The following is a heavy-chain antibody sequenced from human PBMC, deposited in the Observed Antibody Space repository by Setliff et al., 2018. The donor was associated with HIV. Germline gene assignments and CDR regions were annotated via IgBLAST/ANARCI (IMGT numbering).Heavy chain of an antibody. CDR2: IKSKTERGTT. CDR3: ARLKVDTIFGVVITNPFDY. J-gene: IGHJ4*02. CDR1: GFTFSNAW. V-gene: IGHV3-15*01. D-gene: IGHD3-3*01. Sequence: GGSLRLSCAASGFTFSNAWMSWVRQAPGKGLEWIGRIKSKTERGTTEYAASVKGRFTISRDDSKNSLYLQMNSLRAEDTAVYYCARLKVDTIFGVVITNPFDYWGQGTLVTVSS.